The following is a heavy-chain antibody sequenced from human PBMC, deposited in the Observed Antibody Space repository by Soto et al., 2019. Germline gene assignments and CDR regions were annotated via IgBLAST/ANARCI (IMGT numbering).Heavy chain of an antibody. CDR3: ARLARGEFDFWSGYYPCPCYGMDV. J-gene: IGHJ6*02. CDR2: IYPGDSDT. CDR1: GYSFTSYW. V-gene: IGHV5-51*01. Sequence: PGESLKISCKGSGYSFTSYWIGWVRQMPGKGLEWMGIIYPGDSDTRCSPSFQGQVTISADKSISTAYLQWSSLKASDTAMYYCARLARGEFDFWSGYYPCPCYGMDVWGQGTTVTVSS. D-gene: IGHD3-3*01.